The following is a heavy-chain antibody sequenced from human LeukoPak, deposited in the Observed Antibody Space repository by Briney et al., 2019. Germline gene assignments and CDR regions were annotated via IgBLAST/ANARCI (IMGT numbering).Heavy chain of an antibody. Sequence: GGSLRLSCAASGFTFSSYSMNWVRQVPGKGLEWVSHISSSSSTIYYADSVKGRFTISRDNSKNTLYLQMNSLRAEDTAVYYCARGLAYNYDSSACFLDYWGQGTLVTVSS. CDR3: ARGLAYNYDSSACFLDY. J-gene: IGHJ4*02. V-gene: IGHV3-48*01. CDR2: ISSSSSTI. D-gene: IGHD3-22*01. CDR1: GFTFSSYS.